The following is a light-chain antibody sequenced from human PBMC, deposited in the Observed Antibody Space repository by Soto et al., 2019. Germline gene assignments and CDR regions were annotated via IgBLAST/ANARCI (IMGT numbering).Light chain of an antibody. V-gene: IGKV3-11*01. CDR2: DAS. J-gene: IGKJ4*01. CDR3: QQRSNWPLT. CDR1: QTVRNN. Sequence: IVLTQSPATLSLSPGERATLSCRASQTVRNNLAWYKQRPGQAPRLLSYDASSRATGIPARVSGSGSGTDFTLTISSLEPEDFEVYYCQQRSNWPLTFGGGTKVDIK.